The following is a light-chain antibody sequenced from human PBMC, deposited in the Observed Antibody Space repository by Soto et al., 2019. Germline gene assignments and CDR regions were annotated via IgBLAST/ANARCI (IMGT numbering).Light chain of an antibody. CDR1: QGIRND. CDR2: DAS. J-gene: IGKJ1*01. Sequence: DIQMTQSPSSVSASVGDRVTITCRASQGIRNDLGWYQQKPGKAPKLLIYDASSLESGVPSRFSGSGSGTEFTLTITSLQPDDFATYYCQQYNSYPWTFGQGTKVDI. V-gene: IGKV1-17*01. CDR3: QQYNSYPWT.